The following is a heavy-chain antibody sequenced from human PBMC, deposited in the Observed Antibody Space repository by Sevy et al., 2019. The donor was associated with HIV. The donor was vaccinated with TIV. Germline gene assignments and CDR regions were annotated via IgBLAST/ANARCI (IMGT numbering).Heavy chain of an antibody. Sequence: SETLSLTCTVSGGSISSYYWSWIRQPPGKGLEWIGYIYYSGSTNYNPSLKTRVTISVDASKNQFSLKLSSVTAADTAVYYCVSDESWGEVSPHWFDSWGQGTQVTVSS. D-gene: IGHD3-16*02. CDR2: IYYSGST. V-gene: IGHV4-59*13. J-gene: IGHJ5*01. CDR3: VSDESWGEVSPHWFDS. CDR1: GGSISSYY.